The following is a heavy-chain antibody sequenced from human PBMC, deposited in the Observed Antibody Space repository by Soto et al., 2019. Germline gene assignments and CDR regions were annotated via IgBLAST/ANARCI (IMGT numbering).Heavy chain of an antibody. Sequence: KPSETLSLTCTVSGGSISSGDYYWSWIRQPPGKGLEWIGYIYYSGSTYYNPSLKSRVTISVDTSKNQFSLKLSSVTAADTAVYYCARDRVVVVPAAIPVSDYYGMDVWGQGTTVTVSS. CDR1: GGSISSGDYY. CDR2: IYYSGST. CDR3: ARDRVVVVPAAIPVSDYYGMDV. V-gene: IGHV4-30-4*01. D-gene: IGHD2-2*01. J-gene: IGHJ6*02.